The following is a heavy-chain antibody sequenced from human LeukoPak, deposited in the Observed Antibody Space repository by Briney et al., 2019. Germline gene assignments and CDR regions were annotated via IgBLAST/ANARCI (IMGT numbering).Heavy chain of an antibody. Sequence: SETLSLTCTVSGDSISSYYWSWIRHPPGKGLEWSGYIYYSGSTKCNPSLTSRVTISVDTSKNHFSLKLSSVTAADTAVYYCARETIAAASPGRTWFDPWGQGTLVTVSS. V-gene: IGHV4-59*12. CDR1: GDSISSYY. CDR2: IYYSGST. D-gene: IGHD6-13*01. CDR3: ARETIAAASPGRTWFDP. J-gene: IGHJ5*02.